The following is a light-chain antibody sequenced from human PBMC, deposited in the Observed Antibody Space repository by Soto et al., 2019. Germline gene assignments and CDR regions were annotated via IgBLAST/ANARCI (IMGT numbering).Light chain of an antibody. V-gene: IGKV3-15*01. Sequence: EIVMTQSPATLSVSPGERATLSCRASQSVSSNLAWYQQKPGQAPRLLIYGASTRATGIPATFSGSGSGTELTLTISSLQSEDFTVYYCQQYNNWWTFGQGTKVEIK. J-gene: IGKJ1*01. CDR2: GAS. CDR1: QSVSSN. CDR3: QQYNNWWT.